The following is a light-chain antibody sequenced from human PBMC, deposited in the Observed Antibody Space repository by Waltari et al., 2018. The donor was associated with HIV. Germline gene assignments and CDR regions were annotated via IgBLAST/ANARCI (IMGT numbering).Light chain of an antibody. V-gene: IGLV7-46*01. CDR1: PGPVTRGHC. J-gene: IGLJ2*01. CDR2: DTS. CDR3: LLSFNGVVV. Sequence: QAVVTQEPSLTVSPGGTVTLTCAPSPGPVTRGHCPYWFQRRPGQAPKTLLYDTSNRHSWTPARFSGSLLGDKAALTLTGAQFEDEADYFCLLSFNGVVVFGGGTSLTVL.